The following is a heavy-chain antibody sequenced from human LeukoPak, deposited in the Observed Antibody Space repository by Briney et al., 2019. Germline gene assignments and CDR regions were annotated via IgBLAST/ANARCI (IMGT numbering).Heavy chain of an antibody. D-gene: IGHD6-13*01. Sequence: SETLSLTCTVSGGSISTYYWNWIRQPPGKGLEWIGYIYCSGATNYDPSLKSRVTISVDTSKNQFSLKLSSVTAADTAVYYCARGVYIAAAQYGFWGQGTLVTVSS. CDR1: GGSISTYY. V-gene: IGHV4-59*01. CDR2: IYCSGAT. J-gene: IGHJ4*02. CDR3: ARGVYIAAAQYGF.